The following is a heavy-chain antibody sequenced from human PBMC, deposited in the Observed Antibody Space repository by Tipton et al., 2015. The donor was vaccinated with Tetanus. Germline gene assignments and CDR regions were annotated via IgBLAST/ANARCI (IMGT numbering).Heavy chain of an antibody. CDR1: GGSISSYY. CDR2: IYYSGST. Sequence: TLSLTCTVSGGSISSYYWSWIRQPPGKGLEWIGYIYYSGSTNYNPSLKSRVTISVDTSKNQFSLKLSSVTAADTAVYYCARVGYYYYYMDVWGKGTTVTVSS. D-gene: IGHD3-22*01. J-gene: IGHJ6*03. CDR3: ARVGYYYYYMDV. V-gene: IGHV4-59*01.